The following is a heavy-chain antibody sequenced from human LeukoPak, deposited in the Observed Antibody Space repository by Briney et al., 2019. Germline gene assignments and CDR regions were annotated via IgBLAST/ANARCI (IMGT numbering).Heavy chain of an antibody. Sequence: PGGSLRLSCAASGFTFSSYAMHWVRQAPGKGLEWVAVISYDGSNKYYADSVKGRFTISRDNSKNTLYLQMNSLRAEDTAVYYCARGLSAMGYFDYWGQGTPVTVSS. CDR1: GFTFSSYA. V-gene: IGHV3-30*04. CDR2: ISYDGSNK. D-gene: IGHD3-16*01. CDR3: ARGLSAMGYFDY. J-gene: IGHJ4*02.